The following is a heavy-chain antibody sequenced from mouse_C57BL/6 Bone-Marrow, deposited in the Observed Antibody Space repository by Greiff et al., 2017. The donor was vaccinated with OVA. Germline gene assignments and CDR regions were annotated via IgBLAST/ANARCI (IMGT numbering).Heavy chain of an antibody. CDR2: ISDGGSYT. D-gene: IGHD2-2*01. Sequence: DVHLVESGGGLVKPGGSLKLSCAASGFTFSSYAMSWVRQTPEKRLEWVATISDGGSYTYYPDNVKGRFTISRDNAKNNLYLQMSHLKSEDTAMYYCARPPLWLRRGGYFDYWGQGTTLTVSS. J-gene: IGHJ2*01. CDR1: GFTFSSYA. CDR3: ARPPLWLRRGGYFDY. V-gene: IGHV5-4*01.